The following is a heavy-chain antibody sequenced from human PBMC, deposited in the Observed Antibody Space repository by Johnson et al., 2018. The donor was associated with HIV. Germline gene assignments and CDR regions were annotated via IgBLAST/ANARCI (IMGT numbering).Heavy chain of an antibody. CDR1: GFTFSTYT. Sequence: VQLVESGGGLVQPGGSLRLSCAASGFTFSTYTMSWVRQAPGKGLEWVSCISGCGGRTYYADSVKGRFTISRDNSKNTLFLQMNSLRAEDTAVYYCARPGVELDGFDIWGQGTMVTVSS. CDR2: ISGCGGRT. D-gene: IGHD3-10*01. V-gene: IGHV3-23*04. J-gene: IGHJ3*02. CDR3: ARPGVELDGFDI.